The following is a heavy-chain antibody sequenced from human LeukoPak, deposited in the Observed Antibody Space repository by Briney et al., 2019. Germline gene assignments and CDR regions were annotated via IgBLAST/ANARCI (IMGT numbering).Heavy chain of an antibody. CDR1: GDTFNSYA. D-gene: IGHD1-20*01. Sequence: ASVKVSCKASGDTFNSYAISWVRQAPGQGLEWMGRIIPILGIANYAQKFQGRVTMTTDTSTSTAYMELRSLRSDDTAVYYCARTSLKGSVITGNAVDYWGQGTLVTVSS. CDR2: IIPILGIA. CDR3: ARTSLKGSVITGNAVDY. J-gene: IGHJ4*02. V-gene: IGHV1-69*04.